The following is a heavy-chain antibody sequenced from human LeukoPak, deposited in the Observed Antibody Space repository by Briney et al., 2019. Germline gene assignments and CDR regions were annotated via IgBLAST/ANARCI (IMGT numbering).Heavy chain of an antibody. CDR1: GYTFTGYY. J-gene: IGHJ6*03. CDR3: ARGVDSSSGLGYYYYMDV. Sequence: ASVKVSCKASGYTFTGYYMHWVRQAPGQGLEWMGWINPNSGGTNYAQKFQGRVTMTRDTSISTAYMELSSLRSEDTAVYYCARGVDSSSGLGYYYYMDVWGKGTTVTVSS. CDR2: INPNSGGT. V-gene: IGHV1-2*02. D-gene: IGHD6-6*01.